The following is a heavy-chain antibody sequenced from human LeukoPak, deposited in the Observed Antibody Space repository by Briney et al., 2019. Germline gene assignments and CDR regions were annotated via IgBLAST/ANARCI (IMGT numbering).Heavy chain of an antibody. D-gene: IGHD3-22*01. V-gene: IGHV3-23*01. J-gene: IGHJ4*02. CDR3: AKDVGYYDSSGYYFDY. CDR1: GFTFSSYA. Sequence: PGGSLRLSCAASGFTFSSYAMSWVRQAPGKGLEWVSAISGSGGSSYYADSVKGRFTISRDNSKNTLYLQMNSLRAEDTAVYYCAKDVGYYDSSGYYFDYWGQGTLVTVSS. CDR2: ISGSGGSS.